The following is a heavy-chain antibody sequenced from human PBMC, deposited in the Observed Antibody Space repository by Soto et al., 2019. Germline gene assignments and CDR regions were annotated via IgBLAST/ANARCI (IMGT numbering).Heavy chain of an antibody. V-gene: IGHV3-30*03. CDR3: ARDVHYDSRGGSFDY. Sequence: GGSLRLSCAASGFTFSNYGMHWVRQAPGKGLEWVALVSYDGNSKYYADSVKGRFTISRDNSKNTLDLQMSSLRAEDTAVYYYARDVHYDSRGGSFDYWGKGTLVTVSS. CDR2: VSYDGNSK. J-gene: IGHJ4*02. D-gene: IGHD3-22*01. CDR1: GFTFSNYG.